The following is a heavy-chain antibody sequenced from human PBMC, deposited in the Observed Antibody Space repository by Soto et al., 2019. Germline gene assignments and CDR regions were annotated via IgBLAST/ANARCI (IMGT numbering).Heavy chain of an antibody. Sequence: GGSLRLSCAASGFTFSSYGMHWVRQAPGKGLEWVAVIWYDGSNKYYADSVKGRFTISRDNSKNTLYLQMNSLRAEDTAVYYCARDKEYCSGGSCPQYYYYYMDVWGKGTTVTVSS. V-gene: IGHV3-33*01. D-gene: IGHD2-15*01. CDR2: IWYDGSNK. CDR3: ARDKEYCSGGSCPQYYYYYMDV. J-gene: IGHJ6*03. CDR1: GFTFSSYG.